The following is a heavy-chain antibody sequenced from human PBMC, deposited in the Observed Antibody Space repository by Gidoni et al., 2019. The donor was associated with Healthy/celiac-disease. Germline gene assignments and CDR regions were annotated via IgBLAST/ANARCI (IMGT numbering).Heavy chain of an antibody. CDR3: AKEGGYSGYFFDY. CDR2: ISWNSGSI. V-gene: IGHV3-9*01. D-gene: IGHD3-22*01. CDR1: GFTFDDYA. J-gene: IGHJ4*02. Sequence: EVQLLESGGGLVQPGRSLRLSCAASGFTFDDYAMHWVRQAPGKGLEWVSGISWNSGSIGYADSVKGRFTISRDNAKNSLYLQMNSLRAEDTALYYCAKEGGYSGYFFDYWGQGTLVTVSS.